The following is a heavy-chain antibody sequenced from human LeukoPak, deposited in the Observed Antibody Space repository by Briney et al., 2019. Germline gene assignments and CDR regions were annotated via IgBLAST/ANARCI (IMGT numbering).Heavy chain of an antibody. V-gene: IGHV3-21*01. J-gene: IGHJ4*02. Sequence: GGSLRLSCAASGFTFSSYGMNWVRQAPGKGLEWVSCISNSGSYVYYADSVKGRFTISRDNAKNSLYLQMNSLRAEDTAVYYCARHGVYCSSTSCYFYYWGQGTLVTVSS. CDR2: ISNSGSYV. CDR1: GFTFSSYG. CDR3: ARHGVYCSSTSCYFYY. D-gene: IGHD2-2*01.